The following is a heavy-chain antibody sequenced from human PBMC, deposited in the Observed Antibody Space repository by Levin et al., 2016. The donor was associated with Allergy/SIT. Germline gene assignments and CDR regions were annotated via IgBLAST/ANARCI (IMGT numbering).Heavy chain of an antibody. V-gene: IGHV4-61*01. D-gene: IGHD3-10*01. CDR1: GGSVSSGSYY. CDR2: IYYSGST. Sequence: SETLSLTCTVSGGSVSSGSYYWSWIRQPPGKGLEWIGYIYYSGSTNYNPSLKSRVTISVDTSKNQFSLKLSSVTAADTAVYYCARVVYGSGSKLQVDSGWFDPWGQGTLVTVSS. J-gene: IGHJ5*02. CDR3: ARVVYGSGSKLQVDSGWFDP.